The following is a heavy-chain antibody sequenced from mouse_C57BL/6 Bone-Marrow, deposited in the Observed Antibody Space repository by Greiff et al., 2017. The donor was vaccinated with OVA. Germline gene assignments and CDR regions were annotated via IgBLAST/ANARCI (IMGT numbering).Heavy chain of an antibody. Sequence: QVQLKQPGAELVKPGASVKVSCKASGYTFTSYWMHWVKQRPGQGLEWIGRINPCDSDTNYNQKFKGKATLTVDKSSRTAYMQLYSLTSDDTSVYYSANPCAILRGDWYIDVWGTGTTVTVSS. V-gene: IGHV1-74*01. J-gene: IGHJ1*03. CDR2: INPCDSDT. D-gene: IGHD1-1*01. CDR3: ANPCAILRGDWYIDV. CDR1: GYTFTSYW.